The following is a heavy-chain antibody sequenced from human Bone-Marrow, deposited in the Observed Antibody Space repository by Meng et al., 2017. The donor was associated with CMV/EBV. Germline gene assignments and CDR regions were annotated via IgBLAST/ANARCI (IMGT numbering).Heavy chain of an antibody. Sequence: GGSLRLSCAASGLTVSGTYMSWVRQAPGKGLEWVSVIFNDGRTYYADSVKGRFTISRDNSKNTVYLQMNSLRAEDTAVYYCARSNRHDFWSDYGMDVWGQGTTVTVSS. J-gene: IGHJ6*02. CDR2: IFNDGRT. CDR1: GLTVSGTY. V-gene: IGHV3-53*01. CDR3: ARSNRHDFWSDYGMDV. D-gene: IGHD3-3*01.